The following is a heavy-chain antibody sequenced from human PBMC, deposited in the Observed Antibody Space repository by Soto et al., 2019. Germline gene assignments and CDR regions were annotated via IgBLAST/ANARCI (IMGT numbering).Heavy chain of an antibody. V-gene: IGHV3-23*01. D-gene: IGHD1-20*01. Sequence: LRLSCAASGFTFSSYAMSWVRQAPGKGLEWVSAISGSGGSTYYADSVKGRFTISRDNPKNTLYLQMNSLRAEDTAVYYCAKDHGYNWNDNWFDPWGQGTLVTVSS. CDR1: GFTFSSYA. J-gene: IGHJ5*02. CDR3: AKDHGYNWNDNWFDP. CDR2: ISGSGGST.